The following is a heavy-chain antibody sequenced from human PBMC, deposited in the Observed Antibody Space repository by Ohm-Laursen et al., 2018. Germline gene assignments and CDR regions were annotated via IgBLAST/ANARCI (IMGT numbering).Heavy chain of an antibody. CDR1: GFTFSSYA. J-gene: IGHJ1*01. D-gene: IGHD1-26*01. Sequence: GSLRLSCAASGFTFSSYAMSWVRQAPGKELEWVSAISGSGGSTYYADSVKGRFTISRDNSKNPLYLQMNSLRAEDTAVYYCAKDFDPDSGRAPRWGQGTLVTVSS. CDR2: ISGSGGST. CDR3: AKDFDPDSGRAPR. V-gene: IGHV3-23*01.